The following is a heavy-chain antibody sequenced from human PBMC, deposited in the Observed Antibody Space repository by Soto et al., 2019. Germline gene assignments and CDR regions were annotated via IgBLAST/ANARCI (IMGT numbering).Heavy chain of an antibody. CDR2: IYYSGST. CDR3: ARFNPSDVYYSRDV. Sequence: SETLSLTCTVSGDSISRYYRSWIRQPQGKGLEWIGYIYYSGSTNYNPALKSRVTISVDTSKNQFSLRLTSVTAADTAVYFCARFNPSDVYYSRDVWGPGTTVTVSS. CDR1: GDSISRYY. V-gene: IGHV4-59*08. J-gene: IGHJ6*02.